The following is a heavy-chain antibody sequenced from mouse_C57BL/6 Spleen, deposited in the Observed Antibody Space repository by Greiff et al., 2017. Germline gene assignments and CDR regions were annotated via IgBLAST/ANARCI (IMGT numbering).Heavy chain of an antibody. D-gene: IGHD2-5*01. CDR3: AISNYDYYAMDY. J-gene: IGHJ4*01. CDR1: GFSLTSYG. CDR2: IWGVGST. V-gene: IGHV2-6*01. Sequence: VKVEESGPGLVAPSQSLSITCTVSGFSLTSYGVDWVRQSPGKGLEWLGVIWGVGSTNYNSALKSRLSISKDNSKSQVFLKMNSLQTDDTAMYYCAISNYDYYAMDYWGQGTSVTVSS.